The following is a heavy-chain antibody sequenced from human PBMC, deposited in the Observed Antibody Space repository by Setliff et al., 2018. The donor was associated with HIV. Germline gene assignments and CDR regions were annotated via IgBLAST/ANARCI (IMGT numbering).Heavy chain of an antibody. CDR2: IYYSGTT. J-gene: IGHJ6*03. V-gene: IGHV4-61*01. Sequence: PSETLSLTCTVSGDSVSSASYYWSWIRQPPGKGLEWIGYIYYSGTTKYSPSLKSRVTISVDTSKNQFSLKLSSVTAADTAVYYCASEAWTSYRSSSGYYYYYMDVWGKGTTVTVSS. D-gene: IGHD6-6*01. CDR3: ASEAWTSYRSSSGYYYYYMDV. CDR1: GDSVSSASYY.